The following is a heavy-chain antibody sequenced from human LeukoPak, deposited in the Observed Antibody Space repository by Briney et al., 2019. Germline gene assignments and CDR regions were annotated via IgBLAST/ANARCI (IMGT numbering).Heavy chain of an antibody. CDR2: ISAYNGNR. D-gene: IGHD3-16*02. V-gene: IGHV1-18*01. CDR1: GYTFSSYG. CDR3: ARIGLRGVIISRPLDY. Sequence: ASVKVSCKASGYTFSSYGISWVRQAPGQGLEWMGWISAYNGNRNYAQNLQGRVTMTRKTSIRTAYMELSSLRSEDTAVHYCARIGLRGVIISRPLDYWGQGTLVTVSS. J-gene: IGHJ4*02.